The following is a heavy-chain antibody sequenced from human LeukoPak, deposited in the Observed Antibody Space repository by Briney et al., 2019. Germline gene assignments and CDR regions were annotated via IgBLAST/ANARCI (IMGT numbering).Heavy chain of an antibody. J-gene: IGHJ5*02. CDR3: ARDGSSSGWFDP. CDR1: GYTFTSYY. D-gene: IGHD6-6*01. CDR2: INPSGGST. V-gene: IGHV1-46*01. Sequence: ASVKVSCKTSGYTFTSYYIHWVRQAPGQGLEWMGIINPSGGSTIYAQKFQGRVTMTRDMSTSTVYMELSSLRSEDTAVYHCARDGSSSGWFDPWGQGTLVTVSS.